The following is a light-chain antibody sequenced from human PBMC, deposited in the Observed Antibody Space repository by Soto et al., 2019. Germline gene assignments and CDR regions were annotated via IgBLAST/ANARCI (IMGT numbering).Light chain of an antibody. J-gene: IGLJ1*01. CDR1: SSDVGGYNY. CDR3: SSYTSSSTYV. CDR2: DVS. V-gene: IGLV2-14*01. Sequence: QSVLTQPASVSGSPGQSITISCTGTSSDVGGYNYVSWYQQHPGKAPKLMIYDVSNRPSGVSNRFSGSKSGNTASLTISGLQAEDEGDYYCSSYTSSSTYVFGSGTKAT.